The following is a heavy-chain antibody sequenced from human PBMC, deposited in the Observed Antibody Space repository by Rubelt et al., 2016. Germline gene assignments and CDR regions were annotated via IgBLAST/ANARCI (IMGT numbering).Heavy chain of an antibody. J-gene: IGHJ5*02. CDR3: ARGGSSWYSEGGFDP. CDR2: IYYSGST. V-gene: IGHV4-59*01. CDR1: GGSISSYY. Sequence: QVQLQESGPGLVKPSETLSLTCTVSGGSISSYYWSWIRQPPGKGLEWIGYIYYSGSTNYNPSLKSRVTMSVETSKNQCCRKLSAVGGADRAVYYGARGGSSWYSEGGFDPWGQGTLVTVSS. D-gene: IGHD6-13*01.